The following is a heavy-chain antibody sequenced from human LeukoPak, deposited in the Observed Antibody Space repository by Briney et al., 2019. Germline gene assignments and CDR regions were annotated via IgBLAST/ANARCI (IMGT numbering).Heavy chain of an antibody. CDR3: ARSLTYYDFWSGYYYYMDV. J-gene: IGHJ6*03. CDR2: ISSSGSTI. D-gene: IGHD3-3*01. Sequence: PGGSLRLSCAASGFTFSTYEMNWVRQAPGKGLEWVSYISSSGSTIYSADSVKGRFTISRDNAKNSLYLQMNSLRADDTAVYYCARSLTYYDFWSGYYYYMDVWGKGTTVTVSS. V-gene: IGHV3-48*03. CDR1: GFTFSTYE.